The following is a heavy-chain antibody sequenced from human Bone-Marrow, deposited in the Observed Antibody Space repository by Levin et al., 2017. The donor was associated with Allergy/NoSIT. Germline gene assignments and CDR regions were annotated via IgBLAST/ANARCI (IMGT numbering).Heavy chain of an antibody. CDR3: VRQLWGRTWRNAVTTFGLGF. CDR1: GYSFPNYW. J-gene: IGHJ4*02. V-gene: IGHV5-51*01. D-gene: IGHD3-10*02. Sequence: GESLKISCEGSGYSFPNYWIGWVRQMPGKGLEWMGIIFPGDSDTRYSPSFQSQVTISADKSINTAYLQWNSLRAPDTAIYYCVRQLWGRTWRNAVTTFGLGFWGQGTLVTVSS. CDR2: IFPGDSDT.